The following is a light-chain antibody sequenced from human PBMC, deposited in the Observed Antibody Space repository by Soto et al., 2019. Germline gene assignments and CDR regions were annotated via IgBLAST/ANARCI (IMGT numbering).Light chain of an antibody. J-gene: IGKJ2*01. CDR1: QSINNNY. CDR3: QQYDRAPDT. CDR2: GAY. V-gene: IGKV3-20*01. Sequence: NVLTQSPATLSLSPGERAILSCRASQSINNNYLSWLQQKPGQAPRLLIYGAYSRPTGIPDRFSGSGSGTDFTLSISRLEPEDFAVYYCQQYDRAPDTFGQGTKLEIK.